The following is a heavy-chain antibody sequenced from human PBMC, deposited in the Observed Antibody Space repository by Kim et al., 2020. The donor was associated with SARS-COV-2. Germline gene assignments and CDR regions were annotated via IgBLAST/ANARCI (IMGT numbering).Heavy chain of an antibody. J-gene: IGHJ6*02. CDR1: GYSFTSYW. CDR2: IDPSDSYT. D-gene: IGHD2-2*01. Sequence: GESLKISCKGSGYSFTSYWISWVRQMPGKGLEWMGRIDPSDSYTNYSPSFQGHVTISADKSISTAYLQWSSLKASDTAMYYCARHTSAIVVPAATKLYGMDVWGQGTTVTVSS. V-gene: IGHV5-10-1*01. CDR3: ARHTSAIVVPAATKLYGMDV.